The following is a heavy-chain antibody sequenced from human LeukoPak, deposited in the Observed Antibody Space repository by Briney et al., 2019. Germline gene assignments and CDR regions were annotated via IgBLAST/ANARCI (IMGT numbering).Heavy chain of an antibody. D-gene: IGHD3-3*01. V-gene: IGHV3-7*01. CDR1: GFTFSTYW. J-gene: IGHJ4*02. Sequence: PGRSLRLSCAAPGFTFSTYWMSWVRQAPGNGLEWVANIKEDGNDKYYVDSVKGRFTISRDNAKNSLYLQMNSLRAEDTAVYYCARDRYYDVWSGYYPPPRHLESWGQGTLVTVSS. CDR2: IKEDGNDK. CDR3: ARDRYYDVWSGYYPPPRHLES.